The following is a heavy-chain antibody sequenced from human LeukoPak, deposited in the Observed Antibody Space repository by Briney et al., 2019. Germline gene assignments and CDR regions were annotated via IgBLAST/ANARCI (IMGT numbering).Heavy chain of an antibody. CDR3: ARAAPYSSGWYWDFDY. V-gene: IGHV4-34*01. Sequence: SETLPLTCAVYGGSFSGYYWSWIRQPPGKGLEWIGEINHSGSTNYNPSLKSRVTISVDTSKNQFSLKLSSVTAADTAVYYCARAAPYSSGWYWDFDYWGQGTLVTVSS. CDR1: GGSFSGYY. J-gene: IGHJ4*02. D-gene: IGHD6-19*01. CDR2: INHSGST.